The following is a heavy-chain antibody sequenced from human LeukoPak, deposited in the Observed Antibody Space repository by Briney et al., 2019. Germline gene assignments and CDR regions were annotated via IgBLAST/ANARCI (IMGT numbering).Heavy chain of an antibody. J-gene: IGHJ4*02. CDR2: IIPIFDTA. CDR1: GGTFSSYA. D-gene: IGHD5-18*01. V-gene: IGHV1-69*13. CDR3: ARVPVRGYSYGYFDY. Sequence: SVKVSCKASGGTFSSYAISWVRQAPGQGLEWMGGIIPIFDTANYAQKFQGRVTITADESTSTAYMELSSLRSEDTAIYYCARVPVRGYSYGYFDYWGQGTLVTVSS.